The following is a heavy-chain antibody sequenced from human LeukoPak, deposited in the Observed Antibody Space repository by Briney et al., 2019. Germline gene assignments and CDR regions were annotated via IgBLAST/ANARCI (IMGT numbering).Heavy chain of an antibody. J-gene: IGHJ5*02. V-gene: IGHV1-2*02. CDR1: GYTFTGYY. D-gene: IGHD6-13*01. CDR3: ARGRSSWYGTNNWFDP. Sequence: ASVKVSCKASGYTFTGYYMHWVRQAPGQGLEWMGWINPNSGGTNYAQTFQGRVTMTRDTSISTGYMELSSLRSDDTAVYYCARGRSSWYGTNNWFDPWGQGTLVTVSS. CDR2: INPNSGGT.